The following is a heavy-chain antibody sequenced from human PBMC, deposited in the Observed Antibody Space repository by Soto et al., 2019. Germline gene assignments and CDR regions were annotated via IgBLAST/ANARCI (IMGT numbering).Heavy chain of an antibody. CDR2: ISYDGSNK. D-gene: IGHD2-15*01. CDR1: GFTFSSYA. J-gene: IGHJ4*02. CDR3: ARDGCSGGSCVDY. V-gene: IGHV3-30-3*01. Sequence: RLSCAASGFTFSSYAMHWVRQAPGKGLEWVAVISYDGSNKYYADSVKGRFTISRDNSKNTLYLQMNSLRAEDTAVYYCARDGCSGGSCVDYWGQGTLVTVSS.